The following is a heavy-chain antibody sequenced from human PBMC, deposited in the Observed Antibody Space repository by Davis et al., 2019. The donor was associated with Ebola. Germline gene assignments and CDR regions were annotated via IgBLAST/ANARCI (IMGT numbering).Heavy chain of an antibody. CDR1: GYPFTGYY. J-gene: IGHJ4*02. V-gene: IGHV1-2*06. CDR3: AREGYCSGGSCYQFDY. Sequence: ASVKVSCKASGYPFTGYYMHWVRQAPGQGLEWMGRINPNSGGTNYAQKFQGRVTMTRDTSISTAYMELSRLRSDDTAVYYCAREGYCSGGSCYQFDYWGQGTLVTVSS. CDR2: INPNSGGT. D-gene: IGHD2-15*01.